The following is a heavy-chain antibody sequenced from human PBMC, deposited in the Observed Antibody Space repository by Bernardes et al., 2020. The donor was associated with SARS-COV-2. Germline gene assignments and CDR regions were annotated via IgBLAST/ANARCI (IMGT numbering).Heavy chain of an antibody. CDR1: GGSFRGYY. J-gene: IGHJ6*02. CDR3: ARGDGEYSGSNYNYNGLDV. Sequence: SETLSLTCAVYGGSFRGYYWTWIRQPPGKGLECIGEINHSGSTNYNPSLQSRVTISVDTSKNQFSLKLSSVTAADTAMYYCARGDGEYSGSNYNYNGLDVWGQGTTVTVSS. D-gene: IGHD1-26*01. CDR2: INHSGST. V-gene: IGHV4-34*01.